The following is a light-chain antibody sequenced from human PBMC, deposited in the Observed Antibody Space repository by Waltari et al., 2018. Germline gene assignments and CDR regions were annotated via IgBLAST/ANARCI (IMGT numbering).Light chain of an antibody. CDR1: QGISSY. J-gene: IGKJ2*02. CDR2: AAS. CDR3: QQYEGLPRT. Sequence: DIQLTQSPSFLSASVGDRVTITCRASQGISSYLAWYQQKPGKAPKLLIYAASTLQSGVPSRFSGSGSGTEFTLTISSLQPEDIATYYCQQYEGLPRTFGQGTKLEMK. V-gene: IGKV1-9*01.